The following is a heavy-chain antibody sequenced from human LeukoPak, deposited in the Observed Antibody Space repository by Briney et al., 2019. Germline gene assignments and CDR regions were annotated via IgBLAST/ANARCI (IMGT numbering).Heavy chain of an antibody. V-gene: IGHV1-2*02. J-gene: IGHJ3*02. CDR1: GYTFTGYY. CDR3: ASTYSSSWYRGNAFDI. Sequence: ASVKVSCTASGYTFTGYYMHWVRQAPGQGLEWMGCINPNSGGTNYAQKFQGRVTMTRDTSISTAYMELSRLRSDDTAVYYCASTYSSSWYRGNAFDIWGQGTMVTVSS. CDR2: INPNSGGT. D-gene: IGHD6-13*01.